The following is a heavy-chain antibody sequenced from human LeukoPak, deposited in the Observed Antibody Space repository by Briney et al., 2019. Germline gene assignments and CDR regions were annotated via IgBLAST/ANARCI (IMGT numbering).Heavy chain of an antibody. CDR3: ARVLYYCDSRGYRQFDY. D-gene: IGHD3-22*01. CDR1: GVTVSSHY. V-gene: IGHV3-53*01. J-gene: IGHJ4*02. CDR2: IYSGGST. Sequence: PGGSLRLSFAASGVTVSSHYITWGRQAPGKGLEWVSVIYSGGSTYYADSVQGRFTISRDNSKNTLYLQMNSLRAEDTAVYYCARVLYYCDSRGYRQFDYWGQGTLVTVSS.